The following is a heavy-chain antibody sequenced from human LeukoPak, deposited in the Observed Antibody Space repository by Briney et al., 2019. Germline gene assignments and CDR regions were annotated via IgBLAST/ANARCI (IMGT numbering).Heavy chain of an antibody. V-gene: IGHV3-74*01. CDR1: GFTFSSYW. J-gene: IGHJ4*02. CDR2: INTDGSST. Sequence: PGGSLRLSCAASGFTFSSYWMHWVRQAPGKGLVWVSRINTDGSSTTYADSVKGRFTISRDNAENTLYLQMNSLRADDTAVYYCAKGLMGATPYYFDYWGQGTLVTVSS. D-gene: IGHD1-26*01. CDR3: AKGLMGATPYYFDY.